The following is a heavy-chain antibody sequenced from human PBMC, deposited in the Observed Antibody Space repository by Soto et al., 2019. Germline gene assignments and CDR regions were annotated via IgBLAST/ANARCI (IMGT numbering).Heavy chain of an antibody. V-gene: IGHV1-3*01. Sequence: ASVKVSCKASGYTFTSYAMHWVRHAPGQRLEWMGWINAGNGNTKYSQKFQGRVTITRDTSASTAYMELSSLRSEDTAVYYCARSIVVVTALDYWGQGPRVTVVS. CDR3: ARSIVVVTALDY. CDR2: INAGNGNT. D-gene: IGHD2-21*02. CDR1: GYTFTSYA. J-gene: IGHJ4*02.